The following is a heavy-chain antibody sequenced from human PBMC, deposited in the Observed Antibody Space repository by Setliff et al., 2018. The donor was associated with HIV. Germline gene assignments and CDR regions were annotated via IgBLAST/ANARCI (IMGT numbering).Heavy chain of an antibody. CDR1: GFTFGNFG. CDR3: AQAQTSVSGSYYQYLQH. CDR2: IRNDESNK. J-gene: IGHJ1*01. V-gene: IGHV3-30*02. D-gene: IGHD3-10*01. Sequence: GGSLRLSCAASGFTFGNFGMHWVRQAPGKGLEWVAFIRNDESNKQYSDSVKGRFTISRDNSKNTLYLRMNSLRAEDTAVYYCAQAQTSVSGSYYQYLQHWGQGTLVTVSS.